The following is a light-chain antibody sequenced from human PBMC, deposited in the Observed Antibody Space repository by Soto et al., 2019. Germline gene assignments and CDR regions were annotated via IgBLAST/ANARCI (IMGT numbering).Light chain of an antibody. V-gene: IGKV3-20*01. CDR3: QQYGSSGT. J-gene: IGKJ1*01. Sequence: EIVLTQSPGTLSLSPGERATLSCRASQSVSNNYLAWYQQKPGQAPRLLIYGASNRATGIPDRFSGSGSGTDFTITISRLETEGFAVYYCQQYGSSGTFVQGTKVEIK. CDR2: GAS. CDR1: QSVSNNY.